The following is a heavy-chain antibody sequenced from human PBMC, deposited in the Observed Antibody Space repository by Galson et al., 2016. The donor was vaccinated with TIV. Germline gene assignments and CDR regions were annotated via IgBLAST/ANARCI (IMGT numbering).Heavy chain of an antibody. D-gene: IGHD2/OR15-2a*01. Sequence: SVKVSCKAPGGTFSSFVFNWVRQAPGQGLEWMGGITPLFGTTNYAQKFQGRVTITADESPSTVYMELSSLRSEDTPVYYRAKDRNASFDTYSYYYGMDVWGQGTTVTVFS. CDR3: AKDRNASFDTYSYYYGMDV. CDR2: ITPLFGTT. J-gene: IGHJ6*02. V-gene: IGHV1-69*13. CDR1: GGTFSSFV.